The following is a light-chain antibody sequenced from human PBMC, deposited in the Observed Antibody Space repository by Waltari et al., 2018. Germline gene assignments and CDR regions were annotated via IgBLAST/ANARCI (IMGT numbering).Light chain of an antibody. CDR1: QSVLYSSNNRNF. CDR3: HQYFSSPWT. Sequence: DIVMTQSPDSLSVSLGERATINCKSSQSVLYSSNNRNFLTWYQQKPGQPPKLLLYRASTRESGVPDRFSGSGSGTDFTLTISSLQAEDVAVYYCHQYFSSPWTFGQGTKVEIK. CDR2: RAS. V-gene: IGKV4-1*01. J-gene: IGKJ1*01.